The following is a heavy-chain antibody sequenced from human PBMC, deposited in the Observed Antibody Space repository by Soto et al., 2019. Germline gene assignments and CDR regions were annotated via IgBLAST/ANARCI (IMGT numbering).Heavy chain of an antibody. Sequence: SVKVSCKASGGTFSSYAFSWVRPAPGQGVEGMRGINPIFEPANYAQKLQGQVTIHADESTSTADKELNSRRYEDTAVYYCASDSSALDYRGQGTLVTVS. V-gene: IGHV1-69*13. J-gene: IGHJ4*02. D-gene: IGHD3-22*01. CDR2: INPIFEPA. CDR1: GGTFSSYA. CDR3: ASDSSALDY.